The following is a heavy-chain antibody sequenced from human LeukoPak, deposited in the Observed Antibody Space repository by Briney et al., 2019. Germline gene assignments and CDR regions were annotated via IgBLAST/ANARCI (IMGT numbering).Heavy chain of an antibody. CDR3: ARGVGLTTLTPNDY. CDR2: INPNSGDT. D-gene: IGHD4-11*01. Sequence: ASVKVSCKASGFIFTGQYIHWVRQAPGQGLEWMGWINPNSGDTNYAQKYQGRVTMTRDTSISTAYMELSRLTFDDTGVYYCARGVGLTTLTPNDYWGQGTLVTVSS. J-gene: IGHJ4*02. CDR1: GFIFTGQY. V-gene: IGHV1-2*02.